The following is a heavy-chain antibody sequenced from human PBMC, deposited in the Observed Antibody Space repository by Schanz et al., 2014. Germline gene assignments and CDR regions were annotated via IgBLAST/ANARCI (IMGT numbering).Heavy chain of an antibody. J-gene: IGHJ4*02. D-gene: IGHD6-13*01. CDR3: AKSQGSSFDS. Sequence: VQLVDSGGGLVKPGGSLRLSCAASGFTFSSYAMTWVRQAPGMGLEWVSAISGRDGSTYYADSVRGRFTISRDNSKSTLYLQMSSLRAEDTAVYYCAKSQGSSFDSWGQGTLVTVSS. V-gene: IGHV3-23*04. CDR1: GFTFSSYA. CDR2: ISGRDGST.